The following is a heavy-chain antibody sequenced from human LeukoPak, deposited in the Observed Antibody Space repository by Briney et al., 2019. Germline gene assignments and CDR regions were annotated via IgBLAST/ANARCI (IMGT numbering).Heavy chain of an antibody. D-gene: IGHD6-13*01. CDR2: ISGSGGST. CDR3: AKATGSSWYGVSGWFDP. Sequence: PGGSLRLSCAASGFTFSSYAMSWVREAPGKGLEWGSAISGSGGSTYYADSVKGRFTISRDNSKNTLYLQMNSLRAEDTAVYYCAKATGSSWYGVSGWFDPWGQGTLVTVSS. CDR1: GFTFSSYA. J-gene: IGHJ5*02. V-gene: IGHV3-23*01.